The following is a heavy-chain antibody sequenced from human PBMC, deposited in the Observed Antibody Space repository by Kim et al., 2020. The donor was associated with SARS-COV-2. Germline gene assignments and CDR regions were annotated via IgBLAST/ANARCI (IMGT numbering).Heavy chain of an antibody. CDR2: IYYSGST. Sequence: SETLSLTCTVSGGSISSSSYYWGWIRQPPGKGLEWIGSIYYSGSTYYNPSLKSRVTISVDTSKNQFSLKLSSVTAADTAVYYCARHTESSITIFGVVISHPFDYWGQGTLVTVSS. CDR1: GGSISSSSYY. J-gene: IGHJ4*02. V-gene: IGHV4-39*01. CDR3: ARHTESSITIFGVVISHPFDY. D-gene: IGHD3-3*01.